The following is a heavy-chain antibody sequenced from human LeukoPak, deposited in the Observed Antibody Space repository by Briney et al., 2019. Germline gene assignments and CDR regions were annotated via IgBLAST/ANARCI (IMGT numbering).Heavy chain of an antibody. CDR2: IKQDGSEK. CDR1: GFSFSSYW. V-gene: IGHV3-7*01. CDR3: ARDHIVGATNFDS. J-gene: IGHJ4*02. D-gene: IGHD1-26*01. Sequence: GGSLRLSCAVPGFSFSSYWMSWVRQAPGKGLEWVANIKQDGSEKYYVDSVKGRFTISRDNAKNSLYLQMNSLRAEDTAVYYCARDHIVGATNFDSWGQGSLVTVSS.